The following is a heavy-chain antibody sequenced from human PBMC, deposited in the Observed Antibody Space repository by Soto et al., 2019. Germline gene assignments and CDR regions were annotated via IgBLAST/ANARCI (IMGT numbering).Heavy chain of an antibody. V-gene: IGHV3-30*05. CDR2: LTHDGGSA. J-gene: IGHJ4*02. D-gene: IGHD2-21*01. CDR1: GFSLTAFG. Sequence: QVQLVQSGGGVVQPGRTLRLSCAAAGFSLTAFGMQWVRQPPGKGLQWVARLTHDGGSAFYADSVKGRLTVSRDTSKNTLYLPMHRLRPADTAIYYCASIADYWGQGTLVTVSS. CDR3: ASIADY.